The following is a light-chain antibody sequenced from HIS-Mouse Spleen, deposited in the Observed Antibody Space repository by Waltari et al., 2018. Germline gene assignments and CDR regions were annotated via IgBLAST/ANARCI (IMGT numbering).Light chain of an antibody. V-gene: IGKV1-39*01. CDR3: QQSYSTPPVT. CDR1: QSISSY. Sequence: DIQMTQSPSSLSASVGDRVTITCRANQSISSYLNWYQQKPGKAPKLLIYAASSLHSGVPSRFSGTGSGTDFSLTISSLQPEDFATYYCQQSYSTPPVTFGGGTKVEIK. CDR2: AAS. J-gene: IGKJ4*01.